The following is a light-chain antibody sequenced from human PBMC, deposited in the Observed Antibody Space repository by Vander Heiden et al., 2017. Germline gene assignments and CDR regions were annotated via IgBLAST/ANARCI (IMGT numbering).Light chain of an antibody. CDR2: WGS. V-gene: IGKV2-28*01. J-gene: IGKJ2*01. CDR3: MQALQSPPYT. Sequence: DLVITQSPLSLPVIPGEPASISCRSTQSLLHSNGYNYLDWYLQKPGQSPQLLIYWGSNRAAGVPDRFSGSGAGTDFTLKISRGEAEDVGVYYCMQALQSPPYTFGQGTKMEIK. CDR1: QSLLHSNGYNY.